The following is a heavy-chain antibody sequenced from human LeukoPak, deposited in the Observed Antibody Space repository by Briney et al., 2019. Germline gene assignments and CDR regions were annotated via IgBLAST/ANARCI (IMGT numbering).Heavy chain of an antibody. V-gene: IGHV1-2*06. J-gene: IGHJ4*02. CDR3: ARGTANTVFEY. D-gene: IGHD4-17*01. Sequence: ASVKVSCKASGYTFTYYFIHWVRQAPGQGLEWMGRINPNSGGTKLAQKFQGRVTMTTDMSIGTAYMDLSRLTSDDTAVYYCARGTANTVFEYWGQGTLVTVSS. CDR1: GYTFTYYF. CDR2: INPNSGGT.